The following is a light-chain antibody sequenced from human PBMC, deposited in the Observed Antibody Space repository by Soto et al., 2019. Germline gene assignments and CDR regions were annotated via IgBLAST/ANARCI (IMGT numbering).Light chain of an antibody. CDR2: GAS. CDR1: QSVSSN. J-gene: IGKJ1*01. CDR3: QHYNNRPRT. Sequence: EILMTQSPATLSASPGERATLSCRASQSVSSNLDWYQQKPGQAPRLLIYGASTMPTGIPARFSGSGSGTEFTLTISSLQSEDFAVYYCQHYNNRPRTFGQGTKVEIK. V-gene: IGKV3-15*01.